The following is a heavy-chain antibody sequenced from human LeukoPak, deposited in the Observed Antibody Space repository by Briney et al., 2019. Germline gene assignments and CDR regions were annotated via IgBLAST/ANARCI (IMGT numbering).Heavy chain of an antibody. CDR3: AKDSGIYVDFDY. Sequence: GGSLRLSCAASGFTFRSYAMSWVRQAPGKGLEWVSTISGSGGSTHYADSVKGRFTISRDNPKNTVYLQMNSLRSEDTAVYYCAKDSGIYVDFDYWGQGTLVTVSS. J-gene: IGHJ4*02. V-gene: IGHV3-23*01. D-gene: IGHD1-26*01. CDR2: ISGSGGST. CDR1: GFTFRSYA.